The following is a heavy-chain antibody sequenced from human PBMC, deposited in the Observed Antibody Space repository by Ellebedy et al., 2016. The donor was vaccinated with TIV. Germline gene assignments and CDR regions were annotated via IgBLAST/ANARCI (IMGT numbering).Heavy chain of an antibody. V-gene: IGHV3-30-3*01. D-gene: IGHD3-10*01. J-gene: IGHJ4*02. CDR2: ISYDGSNK. Sequence: GESLKISXAASGFTFSSYAMHWVRQAPGKGLEWVAVISYDGSNKYYADSVKGRFTISRDNSKNTLYLQMNSLRAEDTAVYYCARDQYYYGSGSYSPSADYWGQGTLVTVSS. CDR1: GFTFSSYA. CDR3: ARDQYYYGSGSYSPSADY.